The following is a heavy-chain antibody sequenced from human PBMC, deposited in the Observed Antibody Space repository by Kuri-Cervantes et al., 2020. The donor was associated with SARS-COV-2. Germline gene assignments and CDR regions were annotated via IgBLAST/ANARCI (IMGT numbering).Heavy chain of an antibody. D-gene: IGHD1-26*01. Sequence: GGSLRLSCAASGFTFSSYGMHWVRQAPGKGLEWVAVIWYDGGNKYYADSVKGRFTISRDNSKNTLYLQMNSLRAEDTAVYYCAREGVVGATTYYYYGMDVWDQGTTVTVSS. V-gene: IGHV3-33*01. CDR2: IWYDGGNK. CDR3: AREGVVGATTYYYYGMDV. CDR1: GFTFSSYG. J-gene: IGHJ6*02.